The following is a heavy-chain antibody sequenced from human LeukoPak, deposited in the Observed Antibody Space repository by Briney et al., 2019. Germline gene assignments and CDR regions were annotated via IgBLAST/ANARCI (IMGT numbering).Heavy chain of an antibody. CDR1: GGSISSYY. CDR2: IYYSGST. CDR3: ARSRNWGLNPQRAGFDY. D-gene: IGHD7-27*01. J-gene: IGHJ4*02. V-gene: IGHV4-59*12. Sequence: PSETLSLTCTVSGGSISSYYWSWIRQPPGKGLEWIGYIYYSGSTNYNPSLKSRVTISVDTSKNQFSLKLSSVTAADTAVYYCARSRNWGLNPQRAGFDYWGQGTLVTVSS.